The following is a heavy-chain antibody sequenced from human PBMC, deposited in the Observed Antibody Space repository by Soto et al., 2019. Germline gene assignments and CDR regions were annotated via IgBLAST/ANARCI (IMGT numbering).Heavy chain of an antibody. J-gene: IGHJ2*01. CDR1: GFTFRSYA. V-gene: IGHV3-23*01. D-gene: IGHD3-10*01. CDR3: AKDLGPPVRSHYPYWYFDV. Sequence: EVQLLESGGGLVQPGGSLSLSCAASGFTFRSYAMSWVRQTPGKGLEWVAGISGSGGATYYADAVKGRLTISRDNSNNSLDLHMNGLRAEDTAVYYCAKDLGPPVRSHYPYWYFDVWGRGTLVTVSS. CDR2: ISGSGGAT.